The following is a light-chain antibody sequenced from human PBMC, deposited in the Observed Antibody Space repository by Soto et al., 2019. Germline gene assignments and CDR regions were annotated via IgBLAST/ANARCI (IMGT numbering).Light chain of an antibody. CDR1: QSVSSNF. J-gene: IGKJ1*01. V-gene: IGKV3-20*01. CDR2: GAS. Sequence: EIVLKQFQGTLSLSPGERATLSCRASQSVSSNFLAWYQQKPGQSPMILIYGASSRATGIPDRFIGSGSGTDFTLTVSRLEPEDFALYYGHQYGNSPAPFGQVIEVEIK. CDR3: HQYGNSPAP.